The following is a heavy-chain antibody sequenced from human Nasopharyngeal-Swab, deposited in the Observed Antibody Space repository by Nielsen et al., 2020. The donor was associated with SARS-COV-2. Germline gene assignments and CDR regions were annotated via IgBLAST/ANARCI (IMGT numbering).Heavy chain of an antibody. D-gene: IGHD2-2*01. CDR3: ARGYCSSTSCYAARHFDY. CDR2: IYYSGST. J-gene: IGHJ4*02. Sequence: SETLSLTCTVSGGSISSHYWSWIRQPPGKGLEWIGYIYYSGSTNYNPSLKSRVTISVETSKNQFSLKLSSVTAADTAVYYCARGYCSSTSCYAARHFDYWGQGTLVTVSS. CDR1: GGSISSHY. V-gene: IGHV4-59*11.